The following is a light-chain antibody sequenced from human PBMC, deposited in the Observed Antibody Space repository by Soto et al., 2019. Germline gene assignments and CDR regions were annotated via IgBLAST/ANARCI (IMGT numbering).Light chain of an antibody. CDR2: DSP. CDR1: QSVSSSY. CDR3: QQYGSSLWT. V-gene: IGKV3-20*01. Sequence: EIVLTQSPGTLSLSPGERATLSCRASQSVSSSYLAWYQQKPGQAPRLLIYDSPSRATGIPDRFSGSGSGTDFTLTISRLEPEDFAVYYCQQYGSSLWTFGQGTKVEIK. J-gene: IGKJ1*01.